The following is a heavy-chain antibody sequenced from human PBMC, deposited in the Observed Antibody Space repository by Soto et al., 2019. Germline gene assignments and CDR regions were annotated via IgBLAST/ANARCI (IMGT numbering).Heavy chain of an antibody. D-gene: IGHD3-3*01. V-gene: IGHV3-23*01. CDR2: ISGSGGST. CDR3: AKDRPLGSGYYQAELDYYYGMDV. CDR1: GFTFSSYA. J-gene: IGHJ6*02. Sequence: GGSLRLSCAASGFTFSSYAMSWVRQAPGKGLEWVSAISGSGGSTYYADSVKGRFTISRDNSKNMLYLQMNSLRAEDTAVYYCAKDRPLGSGYYQAELDYYYGMDVWGQGTTVTVSS.